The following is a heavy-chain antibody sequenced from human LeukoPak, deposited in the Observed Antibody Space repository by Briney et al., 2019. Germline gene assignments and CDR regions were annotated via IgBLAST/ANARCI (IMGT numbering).Heavy chain of an antibody. J-gene: IGHJ4*02. CDR2: IYYSGST. D-gene: IGHD3-22*01. V-gene: IGHV4-39*07. CDR1: GSSISSGGYY. Sequence: SQTLSLTCTVSGSSISSGGYYWGWIRQPPGKGLEWIGSIYYSGSTYYNPSLKSRVTISVDTSKNQFSLKLSSVTAADTAVYYCARVDDSSGHQDYWGQGTLVTVSS. CDR3: ARVDDSSGHQDY.